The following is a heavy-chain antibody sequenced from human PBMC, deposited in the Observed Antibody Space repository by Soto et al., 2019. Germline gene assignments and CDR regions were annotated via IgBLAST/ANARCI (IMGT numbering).Heavy chain of an antibody. CDR2: ITGNGITT. V-gene: IGHV3-23*01. J-gene: IGHJ6*02. D-gene: IGHD3-10*01. CDR3: AKGRAMWFGHHDYYYYGMDV. Sequence: EVQLLESGGGLVQPGGSLRLSCAASGFTFNSYAMCWVRQVSGRGLEWVSSITGNGITTYYADSVKGRFTISRDNSKNTLYLLMNSLRGEDTAVYYCAKGRAMWFGHHDYYYYGMDVWGQGTTVTVSS. CDR1: GFTFNSYA.